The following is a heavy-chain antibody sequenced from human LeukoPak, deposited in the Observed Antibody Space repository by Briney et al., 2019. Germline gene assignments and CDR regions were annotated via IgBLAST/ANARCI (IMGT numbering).Heavy chain of an antibody. J-gene: IGHJ4*02. CDR1: GFTFSSYA. CDR3: APKLGYCSSTSCFLAIDY. Sequence: GGSLRLSCAASGFTFSSYAMSRVRQAPGKELEWVSAISGSGGSTYYADSVKGRFTISRGNSKNTLCLQMNSLRAEDTAVYYCAPKLGYCSSTSCFLAIDYWGQGTLGTVSS. V-gene: IGHV3-23*01. CDR2: ISGSGGST. D-gene: IGHD2-2*01.